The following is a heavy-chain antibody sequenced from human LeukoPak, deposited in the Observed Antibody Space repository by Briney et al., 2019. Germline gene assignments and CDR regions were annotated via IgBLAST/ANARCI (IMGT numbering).Heavy chain of an antibody. J-gene: IGHJ4*02. CDR1: GYSFTDYG. V-gene: IGHV1-18*01. CDR2: ISGRNGNT. Sequence: ASVQVSCKASGYSFTDYGITWVRQAPGQGLEWMGWISGRNGNTNYSQRLQGRVTMTTDTSTSTAYMELRSLTSDDTAVYYCARDHALWSNCFDYWGQGTLVTVSS. CDR3: ARDHALWSNCFDY. D-gene: IGHD2/OR15-2a*01.